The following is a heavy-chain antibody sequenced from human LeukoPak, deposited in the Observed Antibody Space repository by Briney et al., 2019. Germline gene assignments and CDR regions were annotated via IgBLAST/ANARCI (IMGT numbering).Heavy chain of an antibody. CDR3: ARVTYGDYY. CDR1: GFAFSRYW. V-gene: IGHV3-7*05. D-gene: IGHD4-17*01. Sequence: GGSLRLSCAVSGFAFSRYWMTWVRQAPGKGLEWVANIEEDGSEKYYVDSVKGRFTISRDNAKNSLYLQMDSLRAEDTAVYYCARVTYGDYYWGQGTLVTVSS. CDR2: IEEDGSEK. J-gene: IGHJ4*02.